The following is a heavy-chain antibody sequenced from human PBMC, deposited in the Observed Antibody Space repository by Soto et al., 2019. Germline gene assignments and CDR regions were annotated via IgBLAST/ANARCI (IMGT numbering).Heavy chain of an antibody. CDR1: GGSISTVDYF. D-gene: IGHD7-27*01. CDR3: ARGRYCLTGSCFPNWFDS. CDR2: IYKSATT. Sequence: QVQLLESGPGLVKPSQTLSLTCSVSGGSISTVDYFWAWIRQPPGQALEYIGYIYKSATTYYNPSCEGRVAISLDTSKRQVSPNVTDVTAADTAVHFCARGRYCLTGSCFPNWFDSWGQGPLVTVSS. V-gene: IGHV4-30-4*01. J-gene: IGHJ5*01.